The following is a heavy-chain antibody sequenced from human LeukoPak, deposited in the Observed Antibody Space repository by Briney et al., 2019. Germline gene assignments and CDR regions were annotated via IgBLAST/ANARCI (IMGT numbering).Heavy chain of an antibody. CDR3: ARGYRSTWYGYFDL. V-gene: IGHV4-61*08. Sequence: SETLSLTCTVSGDSISSGDYYWSWIRQPPGKGLEWIGYVYYSGSTNFNPSLKSRVTISVDTSKNQFSLKLSSVTAADTAVYYCARGYRSTWYGYFDLWGRGTLVTVSS. CDR1: GDSISSGDYY. CDR2: VYYSGST. J-gene: IGHJ2*01. D-gene: IGHD6-13*01.